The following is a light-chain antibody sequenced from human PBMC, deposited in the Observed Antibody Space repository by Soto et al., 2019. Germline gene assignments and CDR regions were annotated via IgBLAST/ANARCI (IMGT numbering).Light chain of an antibody. CDR1: SSNIGGNS. J-gene: IGLJ2*01. CDR3: AAWDDNLNGPV. Sequence: QSVLTQPPSASGTPGQRVTISCSGSSSNIGGNSVNWYQHLPGTAPKILIYSDDERPSGVPDRFSGSKSGTSASLAISGLQPEDEADYYCAAWDDNLNGPVFGGGTKLTVL. CDR2: SDD. V-gene: IGLV1-44*01.